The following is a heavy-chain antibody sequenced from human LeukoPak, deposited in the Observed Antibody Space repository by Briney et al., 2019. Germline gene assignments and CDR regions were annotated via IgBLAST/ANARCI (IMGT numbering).Heavy chain of an antibody. J-gene: IGHJ4*02. D-gene: IGHD6-6*01. V-gene: IGHV4-59*08. CDR3: ARHFAYSSSSYFDY. CDR1: GGSVSNYY. Sequence: SETLSLTCSVSGGSVSNYYWSWIRQPPGKGLEWIGYVYYTGSTNYNPSLKSRVTMFEDKSKNQFSLRLYSVTVADTAVYYCARHFAYSSSSYFDYWGQGSLVTVSS. CDR2: VYYTGST.